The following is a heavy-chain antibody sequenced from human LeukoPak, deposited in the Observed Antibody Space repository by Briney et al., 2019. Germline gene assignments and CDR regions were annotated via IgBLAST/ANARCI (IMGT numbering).Heavy chain of an antibody. Sequence: FXXXGXXWVXXXPXQXXXWMGWISAYNGNTNYAQKLQGRVTMTTDTSTSTAYMELRSLRSDDTAVYYCARVSGTEIDYWGQGTLVTVSS. J-gene: IGHJ4*02. D-gene: IGHD6-13*01. CDR3: ARVSGTEIDY. CDR1: FXXXG. V-gene: IGHV1-18*01. CDR2: ISAYNGNT.